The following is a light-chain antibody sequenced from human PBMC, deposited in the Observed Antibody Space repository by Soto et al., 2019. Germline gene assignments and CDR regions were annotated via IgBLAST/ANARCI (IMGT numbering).Light chain of an antibody. CDR2: GAS. V-gene: IGKV3-20*01. Sequence: EIVLTQSPGTLSLSPGERATLSCRASQSVSSNYLAWYQHRPGQAPRLLIYGASSRATGIPDRFSGSGSGTEFTLTISSLQSEDFAVYYCQQYNNWPPITFGQGTRLEIK. J-gene: IGKJ5*01. CDR3: QQYNNWPPIT. CDR1: QSVSSNY.